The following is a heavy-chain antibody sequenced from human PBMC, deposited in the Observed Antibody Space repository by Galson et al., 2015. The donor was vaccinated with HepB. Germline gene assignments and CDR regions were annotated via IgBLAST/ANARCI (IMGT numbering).Heavy chain of an antibody. CDR1: GFTFRIYS. J-gene: IGHJ4*02. V-gene: IGHV3-30*04. Sequence: SCAASGFTFRIYSIHWVRQAPGKGLEWVSLISYDGNNKYYADSVKGRFTISRDNSKNTVYLQVNSLRAEDTARYYCTRDGYSYTLLKGHFDYWGRGTLVTVSS. CDR3: TRDGYSYTLLKGHFDY. D-gene: IGHD5-18*01. CDR2: ISYDGNNK.